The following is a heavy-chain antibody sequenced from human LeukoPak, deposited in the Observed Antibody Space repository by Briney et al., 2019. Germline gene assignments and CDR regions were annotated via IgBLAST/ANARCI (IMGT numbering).Heavy chain of an antibody. J-gene: IGHJ4*02. D-gene: IGHD3-10*01. V-gene: IGHV3-11*01. CDR3: ARDPSGLVPLLYFDY. CDR1: GFTFSDYY. CDR2: ISSSGSTI. Sequence: GGPLRLSCAASGFTFSDYYMSWLRQAPGKGLEWVSYISSSGSTIYYADSVKGRFTISRDNAKNSLYLQMNSLRAEDTAVYYCARDPSGLVPLLYFDYWGQGTLVTVSS.